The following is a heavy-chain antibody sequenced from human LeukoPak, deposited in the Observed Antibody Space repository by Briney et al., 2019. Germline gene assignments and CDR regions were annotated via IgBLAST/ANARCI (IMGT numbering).Heavy chain of an antibody. CDR3: ARGSYLDY. Sequence: SETLSLTCTVSGGSITNYYWSWIRQPPGKGLEWIGYIYYSGSTKYKSSLKSRVTISVDTSKNQFSLKLSSVTAADTAVYYCARGSYLDYWGQGTLVTVSS. CDR2: IYYSGST. V-gene: IGHV4-59*01. CDR1: GGSITNYY. J-gene: IGHJ4*02.